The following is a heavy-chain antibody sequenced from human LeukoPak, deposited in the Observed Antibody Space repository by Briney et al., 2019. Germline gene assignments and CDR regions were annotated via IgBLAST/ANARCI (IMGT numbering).Heavy chain of an antibody. CDR3: ASSPRDGYNSYYYGMDV. J-gene: IGHJ6*02. V-gene: IGHV1-8*01. D-gene: IGHD5-24*01. CDR1: GYTFTRYD. Sequence: GSVKVSCQCCGYTFTRYDINWVRQASGQGREWMGWMNPNSGNTGYAQKFQGRVTMTRNTSISIAYMELSSLRSEDTAVYYCASSPRDGYNSYYYGMDVWGQGTTVTVSS. CDR2: MNPNSGNT.